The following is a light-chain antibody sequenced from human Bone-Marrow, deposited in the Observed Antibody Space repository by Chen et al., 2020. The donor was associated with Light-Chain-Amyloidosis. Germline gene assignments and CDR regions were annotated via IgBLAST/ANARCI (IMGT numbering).Light chain of an antibody. J-gene: IGLJ1*01. Sequence: QSALTQPASVSGSPGESITISCTGTSRDVGGDNHVSWYPQDPGEAPKLMIYEVTNRPSWVPDCFSGSKSDNTASLTISGLQTEDEADYFCSSYTITNTLVFGSGTRVTVL. CDR3: SSYTITNTLV. CDR1: SRDVGGDNH. CDR2: EVT. V-gene: IGLV2-14*01.